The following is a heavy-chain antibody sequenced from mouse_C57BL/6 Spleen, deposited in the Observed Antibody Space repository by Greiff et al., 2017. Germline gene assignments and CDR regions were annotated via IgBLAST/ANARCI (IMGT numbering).Heavy chain of an antibody. CDR2: IDPANGNT. D-gene: IGHD1-1*01. J-gene: IGHJ1*03. Sequence: VQLQQSVAELVRPGASVKLSCTASGFNIKNTYMHWVKQRPEQGLEWIGRIDPANGNTKYDPKFPGKDTITADTSSNTAYLQLSCLSSEDTAIYYCARGVITTGYFDVWGTGTTVTVSS. V-gene: IGHV14-3*01. CDR3: ARGVITTGYFDV. CDR1: GFNIKNTY.